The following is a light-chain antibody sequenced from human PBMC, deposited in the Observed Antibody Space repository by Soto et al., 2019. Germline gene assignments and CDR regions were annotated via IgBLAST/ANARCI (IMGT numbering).Light chain of an antibody. CDR1: RSNIGSNA. V-gene: IGLV1-44*01. Sequence: QSVLTQPPSASGTPGQRVTISCSGSRSNIGSNAVNWYQQLPGTAPKLLIYSSSQRPSGVPDRFSASKSGTSASLAITGLQTEDEAFYHCQSYDTADGGSRVFGGGTKLTVL. J-gene: IGLJ3*02. CDR3: QSYDTADGGSRV. CDR2: SSS.